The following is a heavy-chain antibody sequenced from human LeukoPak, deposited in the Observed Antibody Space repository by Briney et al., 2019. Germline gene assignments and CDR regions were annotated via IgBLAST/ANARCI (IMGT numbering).Heavy chain of an antibody. CDR3: ARDKDGYNLFDY. Sequence: TSETLSLTCTVSGYSISSGYYWGWIRQPPGKGLEWIGRIYTSGSTNYNPSLKSRVTMSVDTSKNQFSLKLSSVTAADTAVYYCARDKDGYNLFDYWGQGTLVTVSS. J-gene: IGHJ4*02. CDR1: GYSISSGYY. CDR2: IYTSGST. V-gene: IGHV4-38-2*02. D-gene: IGHD5-24*01.